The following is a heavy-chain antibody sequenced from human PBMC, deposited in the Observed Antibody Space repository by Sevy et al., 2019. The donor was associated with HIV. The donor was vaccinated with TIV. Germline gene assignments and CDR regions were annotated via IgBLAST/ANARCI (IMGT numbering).Heavy chain of an antibody. J-gene: IGHJ6*02. V-gene: IGHV3-48*02. D-gene: IGHD2-15*01. CDR3: AREDIVVVVAARSFRNPGADGMDV. CDR1: GFTFSSYS. CDR2: ISSSSSSTI. Sequence: GGSLRLSCAASGFTFSSYSMNWVRQAPGKGLEWVSYISSSSSSTIYYADSVKGRFTISRDNAKNSLYLQMNSLRDEDTAVYYCAREDIVVVVAARSFRNPGADGMDVWGQGTTVTVSS.